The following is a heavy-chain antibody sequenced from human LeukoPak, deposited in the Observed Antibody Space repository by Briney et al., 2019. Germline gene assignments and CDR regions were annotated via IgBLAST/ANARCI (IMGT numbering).Heavy chain of an antibody. CDR1: GGSFSGYY. CDR3: ARGGRYYDSSGYYSIDY. V-gene: IGHV4-34*01. CDR2: INHSGST. Sequence: SETLSLTCAVYGGSFSGYYWSWIRQPPGKGLEWIGEINHSGSTNYNPSLKSRVTISVDTSKNQFSLKLSSVTAADTAVYYCARGGRYYDSSGYYSIDYWGQGTLVTVSS. J-gene: IGHJ4*02. D-gene: IGHD3-22*01.